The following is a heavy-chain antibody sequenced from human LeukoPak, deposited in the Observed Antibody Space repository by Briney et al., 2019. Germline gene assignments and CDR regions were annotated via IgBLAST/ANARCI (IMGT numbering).Heavy chain of an antibody. V-gene: IGHV3-23*01. CDR2: IGYSGGIT. J-gene: IGHJ4*02. D-gene: IGHD6-19*01. Sequence: GGSLRLSCAASGFTSSSYAMSWVRQAPGKGLEWVSTIGYSGGITCYADSVKGRFTISRDNSKNTLYLQMNSLRAEDTAVYYCAKEKGGWYYFDYWGQGTLVTVSS. CDR1: GFTSSSYA. CDR3: AKEKGGWYYFDY.